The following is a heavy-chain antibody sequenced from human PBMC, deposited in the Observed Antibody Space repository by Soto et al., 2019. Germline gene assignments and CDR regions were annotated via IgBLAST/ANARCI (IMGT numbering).Heavy chain of an antibody. V-gene: IGHV3-21*01. D-gene: IGHD3-3*01. CDR1: GFSFSSYS. J-gene: IGHJ6*02. CDR2: ISSSSSYI. Sequence: GGSLRLSCAASGFSFSSYSMNWVRQAPGKGLEWVSSISSSSSYIYYADSVKGRFTISRDNAKNSLYLQMNSLRAEDTAVYYCARSWNYYDYYGMDVWGQGTTVTVSS. CDR3: ARSWNYYDYYGMDV.